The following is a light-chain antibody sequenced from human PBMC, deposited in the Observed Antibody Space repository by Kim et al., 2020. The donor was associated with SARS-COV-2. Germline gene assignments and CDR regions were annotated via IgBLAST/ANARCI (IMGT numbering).Light chain of an antibody. CDR2: AAS. J-gene: IGKJ2*01. Sequence: DIQMTQSPSSLSASVGDRVTITCRASQDIGRWLAWYQQKPGKAPNLLIYAASSLHSGVPSRFSGSGSGRDFTLTISSLQPEDFATYYCQQANSFPYTFAQGPKLEI. V-gene: IGKV1-12*02. CDR1: QDIGRW. CDR3: QQANSFPYT.